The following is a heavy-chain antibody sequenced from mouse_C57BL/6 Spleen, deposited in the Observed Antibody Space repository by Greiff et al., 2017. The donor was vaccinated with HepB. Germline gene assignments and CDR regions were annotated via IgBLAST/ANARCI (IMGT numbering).Heavy chain of an antibody. Sequence: VQLQQPGAELVKPGASVKMSCKASGYTFTSYWITWVKQRPGQGLEWIGDIYPGSGSTNYNEKFKSKATLTVDTSSSTAYMQLSSLTSEDSAVYYCARGGGLRQGSYFDYWGQGTTLTVSS. CDR3: ARGGGLRQGSYFDY. V-gene: IGHV1-55*01. CDR1: GYTFTSYW. D-gene: IGHD2-4*01. J-gene: IGHJ2*01. CDR2: IYPGSGST.